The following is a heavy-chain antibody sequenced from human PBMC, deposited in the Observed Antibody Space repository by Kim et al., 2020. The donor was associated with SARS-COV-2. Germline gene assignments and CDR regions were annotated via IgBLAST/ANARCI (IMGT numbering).Heavy chain of an antibody. CDR2: ISSSSSYI. V-gene: IGHV3-21*01. CDR1: GFTFSSYS. CDR3: ARHPDGIVGATLAYYYGMDV. Sequence: GGSLRLSCAASGFTFSSYSMNWVRQAPGKGLEWVSSISSSSSYIYYADSVKGRFTISRDNAKNSLYLQMNSLRAEDTAVYYCARHPDGIVGATLAYYYGMDVWGQGTTVTVSS. J-gene: IGHJ6*02. D-gene: IGHD1-26*01.